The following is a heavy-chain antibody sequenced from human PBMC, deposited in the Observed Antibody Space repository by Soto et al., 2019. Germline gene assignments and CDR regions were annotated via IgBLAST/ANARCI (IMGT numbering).Heavy chain of an antibody. CDR3: ASTKEGMAVAGSWFDP. V-gene: IGHV4-4*02. Sequence: QVQLQESGPGLVKPSGTLSLTCAVSGGSISSSNWWSWVRQPPGKGLEWIGEIYHSGSTNYNPSLKSRVTISVDKFKNHFSLKLSSVTAADTAVYYCASTKEGMAVAGSWFDPWGQGTLVTVSS. CDR2: IYHSGST. CDR1: GGSISSSNW. D-gene: IGHD6-19*01. J-gene: IGHJ5*02.